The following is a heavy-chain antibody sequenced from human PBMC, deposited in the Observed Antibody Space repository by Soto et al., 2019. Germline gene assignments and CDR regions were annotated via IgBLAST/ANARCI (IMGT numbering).Heavy chain of an antibody. V-gene: IGHV4-39*01. D-gene: IGHD3-10*01. CDR1: GGSISSSSYY. CDR3: ARHLRITMVRGVKMVDY. J-gene: IGHJ4*02. CDR2: IYYSGST. Sequence: PSETLSLTCTVSGGSISSSSYYWGWIRQPPGKGLEWIGSIYYSGSTYYNPSLKSRVTISVDTSKNQFSLKLSSVTAADTAVYYCARHLRITMVRGVKMVDYWGQGTLVTVSS.